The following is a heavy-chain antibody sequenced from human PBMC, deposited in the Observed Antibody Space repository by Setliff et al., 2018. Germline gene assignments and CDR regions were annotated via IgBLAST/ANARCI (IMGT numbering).Heavy chain of an antibody. CDR3: ARESRYYYDNLGTLDY. Sequence: SETLSLTCTVYGGSFSGYYWSWIRQPPGKRLGWIGEIIHSGSTNYNPSLKSRVTISMDTSKNQFSLKVSSVTAADTAVYYCARESRYYYDNLGTLDYWGQGTLVTVSS. V-gene: IGHV4-34*12. D-gene: IGHD3-22*01. CDR1: GGSFSGYY. J-gene: IGHJ4*02. CDR2: IIHSGST.